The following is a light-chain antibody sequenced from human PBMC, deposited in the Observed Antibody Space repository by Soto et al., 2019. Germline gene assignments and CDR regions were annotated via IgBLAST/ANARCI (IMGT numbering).Light chain of an antibody. V-gene: IGLV2-14*01. CDR2: EVS. CDR1: SSDVGGYNY. CDR3: SSYTSGSTPLV. J-gene: IGLJ1*01. Sequence: QSVLTQPPSASGSPGQSVAISCTGTSSDVGGYNYVSWYQQHPGKAPKLLIYEVSNRPSGVSTRFSGSKSGDTASLNISGLQAEDEADYYCSSYTSGSTPLVFGTGTKVTVL.